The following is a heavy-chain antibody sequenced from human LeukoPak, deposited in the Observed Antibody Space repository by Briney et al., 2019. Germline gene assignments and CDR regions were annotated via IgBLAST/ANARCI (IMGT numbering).Heavy chain of an antibody. CDR2: IYTTGST. Sequence: SETLSLTCTVSGGSISSGSYYWSWIRQPAGKELEWIGRIYTTGSTNYSPSLKSRVTVSADTSKNQFSLKLSSVTAADTAVYYCARDNPFKYDYVNWGQGTLVTVSS. D-gene: IGHD3-16*01. CDR1: GGSISSGSYY. CDR3: ARDNPFKYDYVN. V-gene: IGHV4-61*02. J-gene: IGHJ4*02.